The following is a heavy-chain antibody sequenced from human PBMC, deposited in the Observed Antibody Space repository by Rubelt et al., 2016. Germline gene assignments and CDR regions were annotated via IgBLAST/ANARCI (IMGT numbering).Heavy chain of an antibody. J-gene: IGHJ4*02. D-gene: IGHD3-3*01. CDR1: GGSMTKKY. CDR3: ASHFDFWSAIDN. CDR2: IYYTGGP. Sequence: QVRLQESGPGLVKPSETLSLTCTVSGGSMTKKYWTWIRQPPGKGLQWIGYIYYTGGPNYSPSLKSRVSISIDTSKNQFSLNPTSVTAADTAVYYCASHFDFWSAIDNWGRGTLVTVSS. V-gene: IGHV4-59*08.